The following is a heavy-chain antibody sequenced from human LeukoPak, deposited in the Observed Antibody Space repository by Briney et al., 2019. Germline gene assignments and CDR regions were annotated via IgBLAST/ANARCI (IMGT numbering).Heavy chain of an antibody. V-gene: IGHV4-61*02. CDR2: IYTSGST. D-gene: IGHD1-26*01. J-gene: IGHJ4*02. Sequence: SETLSLTCTVSGFSISSGGYFWSWIRQPAGKGLEWVGRIYTSGSTDYNPSLKSRVTISVDTSKNQFSLKLSSVTAADTAVYYCARESVGATYKEFDYWGQGTLVTVSS. CDR1: GFSISSGGYF. CDR3: ARESVGATYKEFDY.